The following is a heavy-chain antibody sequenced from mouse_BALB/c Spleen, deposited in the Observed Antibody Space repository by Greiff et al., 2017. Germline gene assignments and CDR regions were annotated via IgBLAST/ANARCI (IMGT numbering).Heavy chain of an antibody. D-gene: IGHD2-4*01. CDR1: GYSITSDYA. J-gene: IGHJ3*01. CDR2: ISYSGST. V-gene: IGHV3-2*02. Sequence: EVKLMESGPGLVKPSQSLSLTCTVTGYSITSDYAWNWIRQFPGNKLEWMGYISYSGSTSYNPSLKSRISITRDTSKNQFFLQLNSVTTEDTATYYCARGGLRLGFAYWGQGTLVTVSA. CDR3: ARGGLRLGFAY.